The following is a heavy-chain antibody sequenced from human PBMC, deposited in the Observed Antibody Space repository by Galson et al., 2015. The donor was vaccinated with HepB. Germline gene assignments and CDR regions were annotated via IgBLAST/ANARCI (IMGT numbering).Heavy chain of an antibody. CDR2: IKSKTVDGTT. Sequence: SLRLSCAASGFTFSNAWMSWVRQAPGKGLEWVGRIKSKTVDGTTDYAAPVKGRFTISRDDSKKTLYLQMNSLKTEDTAVYYCITDGVDRIIEYWGKGTLVTVSS. V-gene: IGHV3-15*01. CDR1: GFTFSNAW. J-gene: IGHJ4*02. D-gene: IGHD3-3*01. CDR3: ITDGVDRIIEY.